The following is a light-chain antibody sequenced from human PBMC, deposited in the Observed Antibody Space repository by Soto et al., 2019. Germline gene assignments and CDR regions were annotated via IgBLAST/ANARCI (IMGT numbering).Light chain of an antibody. CDR1: QSLLFSNGYNY. CDR3: MQGVQTPFT. J-gene: IGKJ3*01. V-gene: IGKV2-28*01. CDR2: LGS. Sequence: DIVMTQSPLSLPVTPGEPASISCRSSQSLLFSNGYNYLDWYLQKPGQSPQLLISLGSNRAPGVPDRFSGSGSGTDFTLKISRVEAEDVGVYYSMQGVQTPFTFGPGTKVDIK.